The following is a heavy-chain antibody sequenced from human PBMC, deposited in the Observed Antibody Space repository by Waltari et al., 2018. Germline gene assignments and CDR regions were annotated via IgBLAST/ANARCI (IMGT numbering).Heavy chain of an antibody. CDR2: IIPILGIA. D-gene: IGHD5-18*01. V-gene: IGHV1-69*02. Sequence: QVQLVQSGAEVKKPGASEKVSCKASGGPFSRYTLSWGRQAPGQGLEWMGRIIPILGIADYAQKFQGRVTITADKATGTAYMELSSLRSEDTAVYYCARNGDSYYDAFDIWGQGTMVTVSS. CDR1: GGPFSRYT. CDR3: ARNGDSYYDAFDI. J-gene: IGHJ3*02.